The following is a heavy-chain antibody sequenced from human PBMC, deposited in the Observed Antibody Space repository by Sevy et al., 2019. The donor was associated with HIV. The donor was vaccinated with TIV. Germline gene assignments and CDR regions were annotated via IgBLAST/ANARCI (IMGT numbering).Heavy chain of an antibody. D-gene: IGHD2-8*01. V-gene: IGHV3-30*04. CDR3: ARRYCTNGVCYSAFDI. CDR1: GFTFSSYA. Sequence: GGSLRLSCAASGFTFSSYAMHWVRQAPGKGLEWVAVISYDGSNKYYADSVKGRFTISRDNSKNTLYLQMNSLRAEDTDVYYCARRYCTNGVCYSAFDIWGQGTMVTVSS. CDR2: ISYDGSNK. J-gene: IGHJ3*02.